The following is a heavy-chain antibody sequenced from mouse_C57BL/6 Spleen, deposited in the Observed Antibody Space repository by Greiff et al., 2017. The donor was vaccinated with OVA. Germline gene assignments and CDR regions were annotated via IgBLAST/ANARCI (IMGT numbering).Heavy chain of an antibody. Sequence: QVQLQQPGAELVMPGASVKLSCKASGYTFTSYWMHWVKQRPGQGLEWIGEIDPSDSYTNYNQKLKGKSTLTVDKSSSAAYMKHSSLTSEDSAVDYCARSYGSSYGYAMDYWGQGTSVTVSA. D-gene: IGHD1-1*01. V-gene: IGHV1-69*01. CDR1: GYTFTSYW. J-gene: IGHJ4*01. CDR2: IDPSDSYT. CDR3: ARSYGSSYGYAMDY.